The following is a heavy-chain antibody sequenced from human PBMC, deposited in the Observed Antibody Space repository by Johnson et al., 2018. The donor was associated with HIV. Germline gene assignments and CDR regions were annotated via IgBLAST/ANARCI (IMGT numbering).Heavy chain of an antibody. V-gene: IGHV3-33*06. Sequence: QVQLVESGGGVVQPGRSLRLSCAASGFTFSSYGMHWVHQAPGKGLEWVAVIWYDGSNKYYADSVKGRFTISRDNSKNTLYLQMNSLRAEDTAVYYCAKDFWPVGARGAFDIWGQGTMVTVSS. J-gene: IGHJ3*02. CDR2: IWYDGSNK. CDR3: AKDFWPVGARGAFDI. CDR1: GFTFSSYG. D-gene: IGHD1-26*01.